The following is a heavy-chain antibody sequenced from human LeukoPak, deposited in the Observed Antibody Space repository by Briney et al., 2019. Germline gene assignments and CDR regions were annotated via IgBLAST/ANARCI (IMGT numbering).Heavy chain of an antibody. V-gene: IGHV3-30*18. Sequence: PGRSLRLSCEASGFTFSNYAMHWVRRAPGKGLEWVALISYDGSTKHHADSVKGRFAISRDNSKNTLSLQINSLRSEDTAVYYCAKDLHYYGPGSSPQYWGQGTLVTVSS. CDR1: GFTFSNYA. CDR3: AKDLHYYGPGSSPQY. D-gene: IGHD3-10*01. CDR2: ISYDGSTK. J-gene: IGHJ4*02.